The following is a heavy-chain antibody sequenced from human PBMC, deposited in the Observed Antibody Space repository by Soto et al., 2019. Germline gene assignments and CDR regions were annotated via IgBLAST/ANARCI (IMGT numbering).Heavy chain of an antibody. CDR2: INSDGSST. CDR1: GFTFSSYW. J-gene: IGHJ4*02. V-gene: IGHV3-74*01. Sequence: PGGSLRLSCAASGFTFSSYWMHWVRQAPEKGLVWVSRINSDGSSTSYADSVKGRFTISRDNSKNTLYLQMNSLRAEDTAVYYCVSKITYYYDSSGPTYFDYWGQGTLVTVSS. D-gene: IGHD3-22*01. CDR3: VSKITYYYDSSGPTYFDY.